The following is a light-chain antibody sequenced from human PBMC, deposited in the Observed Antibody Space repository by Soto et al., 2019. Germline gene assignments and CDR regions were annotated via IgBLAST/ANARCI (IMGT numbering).Light chain of an antibody. Sequence: QSALTQPASVSGSPGQSITISCTGTSSDVGGYNFVSWYQQHPSKVPKLMIFDVNRRPAGVSDRFAGSNSGNTASLTISGLQAEDAGDYCGCSDASSRTQVFGSGTKVTVL. CDR3: CSDASSRTQV. CDR2: DVN. V-gene: IGLV2-14*03. CDR1: SSDVGGYNF. J-gene: IGLJ6*01.